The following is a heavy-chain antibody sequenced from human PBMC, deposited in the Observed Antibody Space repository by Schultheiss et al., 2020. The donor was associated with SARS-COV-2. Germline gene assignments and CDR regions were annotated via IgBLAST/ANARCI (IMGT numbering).Heavy chain of an antibody. J-gene: IGHJ6*02. CDR2: MNPNSGNT. D-gene: IGHD4-17*01. Sequence: ASVKVSCKASGYTFTSYDINWVRQATGQGLEWMGWMNPNSGNTGYAQKFQGRVTMTRNTSISTAYMELSSLRSEDTAVYYCAKEHYETRPYYYYYGMDVWGQGTTVTVSS. CDR3: AKEHYETRPYYYYYGMDV. V-gene: IGHV1-8*01. CDR1: GYTFTSYD.